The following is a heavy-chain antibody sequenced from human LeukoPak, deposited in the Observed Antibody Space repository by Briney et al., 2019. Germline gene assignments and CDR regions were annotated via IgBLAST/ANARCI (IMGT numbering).Heavy chain of an antibody. J-gene: IGHJ4*02. CDR3: LPELGAKNYFDY. Sequence: GGSLRLSCAASGFTFSSYGMHWVRQAPGKGLEWVAVIWYDGGNKYYVDSVKGRFTISRDNSKNTLYLQMNSLRAEDTAVYYCLPELGAKNYFDYWGQGTLVTVSS. V-gene: IGHV3-33*01. D-gene: IGHD1-14*01. CDR2: IWYDGGNK. CDR1: GFTFSSYG.